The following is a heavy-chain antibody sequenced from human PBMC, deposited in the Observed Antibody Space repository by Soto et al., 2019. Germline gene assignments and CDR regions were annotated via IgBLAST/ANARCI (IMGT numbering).Heavy chain of an antibody. Sequence: EVQLVESGGGLVQPGGSLRRTCAASGFTLSDYWMSWVRQAPGKGLEWVANVKKDGSDKYYVDSVKGRLTLSRDNAKHSLCFQMSSLRAGDTAVYYLARGGGNFDPWGQGTMVTVAS. CDR2: VKKDGSDK. CDR3: ARGGGNFDP. J-gene: IGHJ5*02. V-gene: IGHV3-7*04. CDR1: GFTLSDYW. D-gene: IGHD3-16*01.